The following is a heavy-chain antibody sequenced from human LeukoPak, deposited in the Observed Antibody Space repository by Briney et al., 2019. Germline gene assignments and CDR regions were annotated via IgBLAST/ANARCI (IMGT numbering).Heavy chain of an antibody. CDR3: ARDGSPDIVLMVYAKDDAFDI. J-gene: IGHJ3*02. Sequence: APVKVSCKASGYTFTSYGISWVRQAPVQGLEWMGWISAYNGSTNYAQKLQGRVTMTTDTSTSTAYMELRSLRSDDTAVYYCARDGSPDIVLMVYAKDDAFDIWGQGTMVTVSS. CDR1: GYTFTSYG. V-gene: IGHV1-18*01. D-gene: IGHD2-8*01. CDR2: ISAYNGST.